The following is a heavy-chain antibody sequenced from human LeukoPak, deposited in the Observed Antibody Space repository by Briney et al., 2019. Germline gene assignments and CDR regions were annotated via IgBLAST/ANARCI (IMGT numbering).Heavy chain of an antibody. CDR3: ARWARGVTIDY. J-gene: IGHJ4*02. V-gene: IGHV4-30-4*01. D-gene: IGHD4-17*01. CDR1: GGSISSGDYY. CDR2: IYYSGST. Sequence: SETLSLTCTVSGGSISSGDYYWSWIRQPPGKGLEWIGYIYYSGSTYYNPSLKSRVTISVDTSKNQFSLKLSSVTAADTAVYYCARWARGVTIDYWGQGTLVTVSS.